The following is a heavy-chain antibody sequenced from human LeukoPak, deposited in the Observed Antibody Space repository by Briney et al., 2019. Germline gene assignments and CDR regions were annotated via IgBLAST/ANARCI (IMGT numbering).Heavy chain of an antibody. CDR3: AKASDYGGNDFDF. D-gene: IGHD4-23*01. Sequence: PGGSLRLSCAASGFTFEHYGMHWVRQVPGKGLEWVSYITWNSGYKGYADSVRGRFAISRDNAKKSLHLQMNSLTGDDTAFYYCAKASDYGGNDFDFWGQGALVNVSS. V-gene: IGHV3-9*01. CDR2: ITWNSGYK. J-gene: IGHJ4*02. CDR1: GFTFEHYG.